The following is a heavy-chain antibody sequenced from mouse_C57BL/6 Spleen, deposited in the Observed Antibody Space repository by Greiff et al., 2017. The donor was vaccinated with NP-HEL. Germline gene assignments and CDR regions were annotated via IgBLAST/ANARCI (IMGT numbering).Heavy chain of an antibody. CDR3: ARHSYYVVDY. D-gene: IGHD2-12*01. CDR2: ISSGGSYT. Sequence: EVKLMESGGDLVKPGGSLKLSCAASGFTFSSYGMSWVRQTPDKRLEWVATISSGGSYTYYPDSVKGRFTISRDNAKNTLYLQMSSLKSEDTAMYYCARHSYYVVDYWGQGTSVTVSS. CDR1: GFTFSSYG. V-gene: IGHV5-6*01. J-gene: IGHJ4*01.